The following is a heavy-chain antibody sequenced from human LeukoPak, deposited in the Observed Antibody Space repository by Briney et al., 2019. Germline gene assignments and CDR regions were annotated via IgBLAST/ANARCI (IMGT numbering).Heavy chain of an antibody. D-gene: IGHD2-2*01. CDR3: ARVTYCSSTSCPTWPYYYYGMDV. CDR1: GGSFSGYH. Sequence: PSETLSLTCAVYGGSFSGYHWSWIRQPPGKGLEWIGEINHSGSTNYNPSLKSRVTISVDTSKNQFSLKLSSVTAADTAVYYCARVTYCSSTSCPTWPYYYYGMDVWGQGTTVTVSS. V-gene: IGHV4-34*01. J-gene: IGHJ6*02. CDR2: INHSGST.